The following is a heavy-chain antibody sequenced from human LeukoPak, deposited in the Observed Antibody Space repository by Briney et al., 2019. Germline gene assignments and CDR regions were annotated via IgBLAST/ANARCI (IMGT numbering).Heavy chain of an antibody. Sequence: PGGSLRLSCAASGFTFSSYSMNWVRQAPGKGLEWVSYISSSSSTIYYADSVKGRFTISRDNAKNSLYLQMNSLRAEDTAVYYCARALNYYDSSGYYYWGQGTLVTVSS. J-gene: IGHJ4*02. CDR3: ARALNYYDSSGYYY. D-gene: IGHD3-22*01. CDR2: ISSSSSTI. CDR1: GFTFSSYS. V-gene: IGHV3-48*01.